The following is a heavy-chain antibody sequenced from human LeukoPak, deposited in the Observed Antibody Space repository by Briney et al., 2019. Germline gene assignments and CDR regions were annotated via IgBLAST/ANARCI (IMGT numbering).Heavy chain of an antibody. CDR1: GFTFSSYA. Sequence: GGSLRLSCAASGFTFSSYAMSWVRQAPGKGLEWVSAISGSGGSTYYADSVKGRFTVSRGNSKNTLYLQMNSLRAEDTAVYYCAKEPGYSSGRTIWGQGTMVTVSS. V-gene: IGHV3-23*01. CDR3: AKEPGYSSGRTI. CDR2: ISGSGGST. D-gene: IGHD6-19*01. J-gene: IGHJ3*02.